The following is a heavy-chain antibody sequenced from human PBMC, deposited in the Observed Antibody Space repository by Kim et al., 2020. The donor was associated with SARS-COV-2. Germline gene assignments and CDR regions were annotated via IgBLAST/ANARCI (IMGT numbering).Heavy chain of an antibody. J-gene: IGHJ6*02. V-gene: IGHV3-11*06. Sequence: RFTISRDNAKNSLYLQMNSLRAEDTAVYYCARDCSSTSCYKDYYYYGMDVWGQGTTVTVSS. D-gene: IGHD2-2*02. CDR3: ARDCSSTSCYKDYYYYGMDV.